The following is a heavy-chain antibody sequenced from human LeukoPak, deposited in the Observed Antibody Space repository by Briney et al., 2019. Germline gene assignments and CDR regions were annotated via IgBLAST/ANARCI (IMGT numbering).Heavy chain of an antibody. Sequence: GGSLRLSCAASGFTFSSYAMSWVRQAPGKGLEWVSAISGSGGSTYYADSVKGRFTISRDNSKNTLYLQINSLRAEDTAVYYCAKDLRYQHDRDGDALDIWGQGTMVTVSS. CDR1: GFTFSSYA. CDR3: AKDLRYQHDRDGDALDI. D-gene: IGHD2-2*01. V-gene: IGHV3-23*01. J-gene: IGHJ3*02. CDR2: ISGSGGST.